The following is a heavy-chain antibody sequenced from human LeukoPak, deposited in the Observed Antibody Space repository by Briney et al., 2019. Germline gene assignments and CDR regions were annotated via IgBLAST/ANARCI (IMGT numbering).Heavy chain of an antibody. CDR3: ARWFGKLDAFDI. Sequence: PSETLSLTCTVSGGSISSYYWSWIRQPPGKGLEWIGYIYYSGSTNYNPSLKSRVTISVDTSKNQFSLKLSSVTAADTAVYYCARWFGKLDAFDIWGQGTMVTVSS. V-gene: IGHV4-59*08. CDR1: GGSISSYY. CDR2: IYYSGST. J-gene: IGHJ3*02. D-gene: IGHD3-10*01.